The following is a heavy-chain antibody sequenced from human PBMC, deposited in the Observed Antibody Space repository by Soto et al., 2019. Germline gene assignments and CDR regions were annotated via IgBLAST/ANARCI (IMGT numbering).Heavy chain of an antibody. D-gene: IGHD6-13*01. CDR1: GYTFSSDG. CDR2: ISACSGNT. V-gene: IGHV1-18*01. Sequence: ASVKVSFKASGYTFSSDGISGVRHAPGQGLEWRGWISACSGNTKYAQKVQGGVTRTTDTATSRAYRELRSLRSDDTPVYYCARVGSSSWYHLHSWGQGPLATVSS. CDR3: ARVGSSSWYHLHS. J-gene: IGHJ1*01.